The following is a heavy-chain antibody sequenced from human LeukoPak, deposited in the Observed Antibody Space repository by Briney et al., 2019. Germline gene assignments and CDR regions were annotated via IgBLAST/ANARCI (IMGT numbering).Heavy chain of an antibody. CDR3: ARDGYNYGPDY. CDR1: GGSISSSSW. D-gene: IGHD5-24*01. J-gene: IGHJ4*02. Sequence: SGTLSLTCAVSGGSISSSSWWIWVRQPPGKGLEWIGEIYHSGSTSYSPSLKSRVIISVDKSKNQFSLKLSSVTAADTAVYYCARDGYNYGPDYWGQGTLVTVSS. V-gene: IGHV4-4*02. CDR2: IYHSGST.